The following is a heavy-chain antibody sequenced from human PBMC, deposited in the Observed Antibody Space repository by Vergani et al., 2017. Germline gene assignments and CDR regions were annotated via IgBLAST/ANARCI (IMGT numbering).Heavy chain of an antibody. CDR2: IHTNGVI. Sequence: QVQLQESGPGLVKPSETLSLTCTVSSGSISSYYWSWLRQPAGKRLEWIGRIHTNGVIHYNPSLNSRATISVDTSRNQISLKLTSVTATDTAIYFCARGNPYVDFDIWGQGTMITVSS. CDR3: ARGNPYVDFDI. D-gene: IGHD3-16*01. CDR1: SGSISSYY. J-gene: IGHJ3*02. V-gene: IGHV4-4*07.